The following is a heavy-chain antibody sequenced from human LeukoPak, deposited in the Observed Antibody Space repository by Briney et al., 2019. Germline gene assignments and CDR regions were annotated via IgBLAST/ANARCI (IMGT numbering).Heavy chain of an antibody. CDR3: ARDAGIAVAGTPTGGDY. CDR1: GYTFTSYD. Sequence: ASVKVPCKASGYTFTSYDINWVRQATGQGLEWMGWMNPNSGNTGYAQKFQGRVTMTRNTSISTAYMELSSLRSEDTAVYYCARDAGIAVAGTPTGGDYWGQGTLVTVSS. D-gene: IGHD6-19*01. CDR2: MNPNSGNT. V-gene: IGHV1-8*01. J-gene: IGHJ4*02.